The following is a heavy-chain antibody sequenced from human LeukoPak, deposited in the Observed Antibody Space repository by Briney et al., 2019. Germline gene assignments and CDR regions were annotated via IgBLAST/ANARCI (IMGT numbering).Heavy chain of an antibody. V-gene: IGHV1-69*06. D-gene: IGHD2-21*02. J-gene: IGHJ4*02. CDR1: GGTFSSYA. Sequence: SVKVSCKASGGTFSSYAISWVRQAPGQGLERMGGIIPIFGTANYAQKFQGRVTITADKSTSTAYMELSSLRSEDTAVYYCASSARYCGGDCYSYYFDYWGQGTLVTVSS. CDR2: IIPIFGTA. CDR3: ASSARYCGGDCYSYYFDY.